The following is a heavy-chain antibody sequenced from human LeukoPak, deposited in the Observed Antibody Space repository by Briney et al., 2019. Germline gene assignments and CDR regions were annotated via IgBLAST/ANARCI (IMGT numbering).Heavy chain of an antibody. Sequence: PGGSLRHSCAASGFTFSSYWMTWVRQAPGKGLEWVANIKQDGSAKYYVDSVKGRFTISRDNAKNSLYLQMNSLRAEDTAVYYCAKEYGASRWGQGTLVTVSS. D-gene: IGHD4/OR15-4a*01. CDR2: IKQDGSAK. CDR1: GFTFSSYW. V-gene: IGHV3-7*03. CDR3: AKEYGASR. J-gene: IGHJ4*02.